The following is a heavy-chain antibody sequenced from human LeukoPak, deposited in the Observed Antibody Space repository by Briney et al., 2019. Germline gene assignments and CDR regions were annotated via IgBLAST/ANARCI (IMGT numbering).Heavy chain of an antibody. Sequence: LSGGSLRLSCTASGFTFGDYAMTWVRQAPGKGLEWVGFISSEAYGGTPEYAASVKGRFTISRDDSKSIAYLQMNSLKTEDTAVYYCTRDQTPYYWGQGTLVTVSS. CDR1: GFTFGDYA. CDR3: TRDQTPYY. CDR2: ISSEAYGGTP. V-gene: IGHV3-49*04. J-gene: IGHJ4*02.